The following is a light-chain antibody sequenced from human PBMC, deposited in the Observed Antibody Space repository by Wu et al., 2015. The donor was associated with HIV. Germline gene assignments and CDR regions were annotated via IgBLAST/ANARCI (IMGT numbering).Light chain of an antibody. V-gene: IGKV3-20*01. Sequence: EIVLTQSPGTLSLSPGERFTLSCRASQSIGSYYLSWYQQKPGQAPRLVIYGASSRATDIPDRFSGSGSGTDFTLTISRLEPEDFAVYYCQHYGSSPPAYTFGQGTKLEIK. CDR2: GAS. CDR1: QSIGSYY. J-gene: IGKJ2*01. CDR3: QHYGSSPPAYT.